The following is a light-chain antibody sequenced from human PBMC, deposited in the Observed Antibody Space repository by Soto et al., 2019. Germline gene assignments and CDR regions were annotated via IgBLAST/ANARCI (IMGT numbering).Light chain of an antibody. Sequence: EIVLTQSPATLSLSPGERATLSCRASQSVSSYLAWYQQKPGQAPRLLIYDASNRATGIPARFSGGGSGTDFTLSISSLESEYFAVYYCQQRFNWPRFTFGQGTKLEIK. J-gene: IGKJ2*01. CDR2: DAS. V-gene: IGKV3-11*01. CDR3: QQRFNWPRFT. CDR1: QSVSSY.